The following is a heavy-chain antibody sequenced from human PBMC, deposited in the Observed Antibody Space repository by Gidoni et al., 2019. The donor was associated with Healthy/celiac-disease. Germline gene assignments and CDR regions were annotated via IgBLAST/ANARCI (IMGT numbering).Heavy chain of an antibody. Sequence: QVQLVESGGGVVQPGRSLRLSCAASGFTFSTYGMHWVRQAPGKGLEWVAVISYDGSNKYYADSVKGRFTISRDNSKNTLYLQMNSLRAEDTAVYYCAKEGTGYSSSWFYYYYYGMDVWGQGTTVTVSS. J-gene: IGHJ6*02. CDR3: AKEGTGYSSSWFYYYYYGMDV. V-gene: IGHV3-30*18. CDR1: GFTFSTYG. CDR2: ISYDGSNK. D-gene: IGHD6-13*01.